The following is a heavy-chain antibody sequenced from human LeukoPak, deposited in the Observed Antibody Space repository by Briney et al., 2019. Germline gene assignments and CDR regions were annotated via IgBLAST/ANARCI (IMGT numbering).Heavy chain of an antibody. CDR1: GGSISSYY. CDR3: ARDCSSTSCYGTFDY. CDR2: IYYSGST. V-gene: IGHV4-59*01. D-gene: IGHD2-2*01. Sequence: PSETLSLTCTVSGGSISSYYWSWIRQPPGKGLEWIGYIYYSGSTNYNPSLKSRVTISVDTSKNQFSLKLSSVTAADTAVHYCARDCSSTSCYGTFDYWGQGTLVTVSS. J-gene: IGHJ4*02.